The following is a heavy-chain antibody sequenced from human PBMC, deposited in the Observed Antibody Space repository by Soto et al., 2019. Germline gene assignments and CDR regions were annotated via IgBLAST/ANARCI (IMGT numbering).Heavy chain of an antibody. Sequence: EVQLVESGGGLVQPGGSLRLSCAASGFTLSGYDIHWVRQATGKGLEWVGGIGSAGDTYYEVSVKGRFTLYRENPKNSFYLQLNRRRVGDPAVNYCTRKTPTNGCAGWRKGT. CDR2: IGSAGDT. J-gene: IGHJ6*03. CDR3: TRKTPTNGCAG. D-gene: IGHD2-8*01. CDR1: GFTLSGYD. V-gene: IGHV3-13*01.